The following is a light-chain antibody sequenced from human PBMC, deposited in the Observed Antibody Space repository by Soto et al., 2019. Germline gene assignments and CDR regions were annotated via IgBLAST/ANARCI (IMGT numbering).Light chain of an antibody. Sequence: DIQLTPSPSFLSASVGDRVTITCRASQGISSYLAWYQQKPGKAPKLLIYAASTLQSGVPLRFSGSGSGTSFTLTISSLQPEDFATYYCQQYYSYPPITFGQGTRLEI. V-gene: IGKV1-9*01. J-gene: IGKJ5*01. CDR3: QQYYSYPPIT. CDR1: QGISSY. CDR2: AAS.